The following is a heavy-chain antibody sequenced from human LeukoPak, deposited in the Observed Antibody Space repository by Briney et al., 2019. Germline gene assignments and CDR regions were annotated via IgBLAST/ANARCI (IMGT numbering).Heavy chain of an antibody. CDR3: ARDSYVSYYMDV. Sequence: GASVKVSCKASGYTFTIYYMHWVRQAPGQGLEWMGIINPSGGRTSYAQKFQGRVTMTRDMSTSTVYMELSSLRPEDTAVYYCARDSYVSYYMDVWGKGTTVTISS. D-gene: IGHD3-16*01. V-gene: IGHV1-46*01. J-gene: IGHJ6*03. CDR2: INPSGGRT. CDR1: GYTFTIYY.